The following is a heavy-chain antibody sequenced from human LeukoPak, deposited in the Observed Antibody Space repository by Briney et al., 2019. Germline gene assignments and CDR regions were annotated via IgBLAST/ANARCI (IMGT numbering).Heavy chain of an antibody. D-gene: IGHD6-6*01. J-gene: IGHJ5*02. V-gene: IGHV4-30-2*01. CDR1: GGSISSGGYY. CDR2: IYHSGST. CDR3: ARDHTIAARSGGFDP. Sequence: PSQTLSLTCTVSGGSISSGGYYWSWIRQPPGKGLEWIGYIYHSGSTYYNPSLKSRVTISVDTFKNQFSLRLSSVTAADTAVYYCARDHTIAARSGGFDPWGQGTLVTVSS.